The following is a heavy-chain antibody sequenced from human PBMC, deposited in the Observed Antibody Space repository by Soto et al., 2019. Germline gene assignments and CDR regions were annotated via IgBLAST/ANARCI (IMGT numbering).Heavy chain of an antibody. V-gene: IGHV3-30*18. Sequence: ESGGGVVQPGRSLRLSCAASGFTFSSYGMHWVRQAPGKGLEWVAVISYDGSNKYYADSVKGRFTISRDNSKNTLYLQMNSLRAEDTAVYYCAKELYGDSAAFDYWGQGTLVTVSS. CDR2: ISYDGSNK. D-gene: IGHD4-17*01. CDR1: GFTFSSYG. J-gene: IGHJ4*02. CDR3: AKELYGDSAAFDY.